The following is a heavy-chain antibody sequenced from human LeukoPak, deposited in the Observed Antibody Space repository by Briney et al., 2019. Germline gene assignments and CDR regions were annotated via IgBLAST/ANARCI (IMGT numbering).Heavy chain of an antibody. V-gene: IGHV4-39*01. Sequence: SETLSLTCTVSGSSISSSRYSWGWIRQPPGKGLEWIGSIYYSGSTYYNPSLKSRVTISVDTSKNQFSLKLSSVTAADTAVYYCASYQDLDYDFSPHYFDYWGQGTLVTVSS. CDR2: IYYSGST. CDR3: ASYQDLDYDFSPHYFDY. J-gene: IGHJ4*02. D-gene: IGHD3-3*01. CDR1: GSSISSSRYS.